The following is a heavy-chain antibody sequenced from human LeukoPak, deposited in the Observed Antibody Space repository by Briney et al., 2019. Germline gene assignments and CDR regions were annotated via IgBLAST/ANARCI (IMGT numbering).Heavy chain of an antibody. CDR3: ARDGAASTPEFDY. CDR1: GFTFTDYY. CDR2: INGNCGDT. Sequence: ASVKISCKAYGFTFTDYYFYWVRQAPGQGLESMGWINGNCGDTDYVQRFKGRVTMTRDTSISTVYMELEKVTSDDTAVYYCARDGAASTPEFDYWGQGSPVTVSS. D-gene: IGHD6-25*01. J-gene: IGHJ4*02. V-gene: IGHV1-2*02.